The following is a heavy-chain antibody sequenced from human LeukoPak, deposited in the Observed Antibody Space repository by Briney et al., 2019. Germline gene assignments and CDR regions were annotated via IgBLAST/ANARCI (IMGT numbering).Heavy chain of an antibody. Sequence: GGSLRLSCTVSGFSFGDYAMSWFRQAPGKGLKWVGFIRSEPYGGTSEYAASVQGRFTFSRHDSKSIAYLQMNSLKTEDTAVYYCSRVNCGGDCYTPEHWYFDLWGRGTLVTVSS. CDR2: IRSEPYGGTS. V-gene: IGHV3-49*03. D-gene: IGHD2-21*02. CDR1: GFSFGDYA. CDR3: SRVNCGGDCYTPEHWYFDL. J-gene: IGHJ2*01.